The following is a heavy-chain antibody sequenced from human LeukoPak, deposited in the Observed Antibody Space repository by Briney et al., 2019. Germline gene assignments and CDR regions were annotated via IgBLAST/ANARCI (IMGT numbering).Heavy chain of an antibody. CDR1: GCTFSSFW. V-gene: IGHV3-74*01. CDR3: ARYGYDSGRGFDP. J-gene: IGHJ5*02. CDR2: ISADGSST. Sequence: KSGGSLRLSCAASGCTFSSFWMHWVRQAPGKGLVWVSRISADGSSTIYADPVKGRSTISRDNAENTVYLQMHSLRVEDTAVYYCARYGYDSGRGFDPWGQGILVSVST. D-gene: IGHD3-10*01.